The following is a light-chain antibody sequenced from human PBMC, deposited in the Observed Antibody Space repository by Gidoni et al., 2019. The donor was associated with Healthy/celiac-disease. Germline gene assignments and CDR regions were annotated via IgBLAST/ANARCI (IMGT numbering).Light chain of an antibody. J-gene: IGKJ3*01. CDR1: QDISNY. Sequence: DIHMTQSLSSLSASVGDRVTITCQARQDISNYLNWYQQKQGKAPKLLIYDASKLETGVPSRFSGSGSGTDFTFTISSLQPEDIATYYCKQYDNLQVTFGPXTKVDIK. CDR2: DAS. CDR3: KQYDNLQVT. V-gene: IGKV1-33*01.